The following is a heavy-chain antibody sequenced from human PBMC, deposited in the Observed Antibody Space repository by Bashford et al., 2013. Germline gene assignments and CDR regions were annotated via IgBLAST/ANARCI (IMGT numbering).Heavy chain of an antibody. CDR3: VRDMGYQLLFH. Sequence: PGQRLEWMGWINAGNGNTKYSQTFQGRVTITRDTSASTAYMELSSLRSEDTAVYYCVRDMGYQLLFHWGQGTLVTVSS. D-gene: IGHD2-2*01. J-gene: IGHJ4*02. CDR2: INAGNGNT. V-gene: IGHV1-3*01.